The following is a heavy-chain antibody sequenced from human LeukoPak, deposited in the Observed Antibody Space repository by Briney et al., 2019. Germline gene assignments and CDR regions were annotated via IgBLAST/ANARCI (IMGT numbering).Heavy chain of an antibody. V-gene: IGHV3-30-3*01. CDR3: ARVDEIMITFGGVPDY. CDR1: GFTFSSYA. D-gene: IGHD3-16*01. Sequence: GGSLRLSCAASGFTFSSYAMHWVRQAPGKGLEWVAVISYDGSNKYYADSVKGGFTISRDNSKNTLYLQMNSLRAEDTAVYYCARVDEIMITFGGVPDYWGQGTLVTVSS. J-gene: IGHJ4*02. CDR2: ISYDGSNK.